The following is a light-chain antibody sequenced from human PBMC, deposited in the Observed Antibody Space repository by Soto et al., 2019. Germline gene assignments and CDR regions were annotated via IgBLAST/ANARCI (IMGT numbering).Light chain of an antibody. CDR3: SSYTRSTTLV. J-gene: IGLJ2*01. CDR2: DVN. V-gene: IGLV2-14*01. CDR1: SSDVGGYNF. Sequence: QSALTQSASVSGSPGQSITISCTGTSSDVGGYNFVSWYQQHPGKAPKLLIYDVNNRPSGVSDRFSGSKSGNTASLTISGLQAEDEADYYCSSYTRSTTLVFGGGTQLTVL.